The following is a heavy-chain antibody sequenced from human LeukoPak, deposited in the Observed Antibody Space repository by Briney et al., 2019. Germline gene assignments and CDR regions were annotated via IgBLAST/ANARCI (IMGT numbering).Heavy chain of an antibody. V-gene: IGHV3-23*01. CDR1: GFTFSTYA. CDR2: ISGSGGST. CDR3: AQVTWCTSRNFNY. D-gene: IGHD2-2*01. J-gene: IGHJ4*02. Sequence: GGSLRLSCAASGFTFSTYAMSWVRQAPGKGLEWVSAISGSGGSTYYADSVKGRFTISRDISKNTLYLQMNSLRAEDTAVYYCAQVTWCTSRNFNYWGQGTLVIVSS.